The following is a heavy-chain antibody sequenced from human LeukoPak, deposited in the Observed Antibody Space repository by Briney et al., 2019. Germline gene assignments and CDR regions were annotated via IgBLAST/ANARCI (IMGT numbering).Heavy chain of an antibody. V-gene: IGHV3-20*04. CDR2: INWSGGST. D-gene: IGHD2-21*01. CDR1: GFTFDDYG. CDR3: ARAAYCGGDCYICLFDY. Sequence: GGSLRLSCAASGFTFDDYGMSWVRQAPGKGLEWVSGINWSGGSTGYADSVKGRFTISRDNAKNSLYLQMNSLRAEDTALYYCARAAYCGGDCYICLFDYWGQGTLVTVSS. J-gene: IGHJ4*02.